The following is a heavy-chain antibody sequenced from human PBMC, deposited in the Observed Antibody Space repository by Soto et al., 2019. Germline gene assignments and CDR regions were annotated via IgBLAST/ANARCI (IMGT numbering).Heavy chain of an antibody. CDR1: GLIASSTY. V-gene: IGHV3-66*01. CDR3: AREPRYCSGGSCSITGDAFDI. Sequence: EVQLVESGGGLVQPGGSLRLSCAASGLIASSTYMSWVRQAPGKGLEWVSVISNGGDTHYADSVKGRFSLSRDISNNTLHLQMSSLRVEDTAVYYCAREPRYCSGGSCSITGDAFDIWGQGTMVTVSS. D-gene: IGHD2-15*01. CDR2: ISNGGDT. J-gene: IGHJ3*02.